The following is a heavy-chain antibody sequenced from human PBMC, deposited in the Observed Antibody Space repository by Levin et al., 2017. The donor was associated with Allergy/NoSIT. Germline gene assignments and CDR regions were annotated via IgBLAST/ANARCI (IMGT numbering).Heavy chain of an antibody. CDR3: ARTHYDILTSYMDV. V-gene: IGHV3-66*02. Sequence: GGSLRLSCAASGFTVRSHYMSWVRQAPGKGLEWVSLIYSGGSKYYADSVKGRFTLSRDDSKNTLFLQINSLRPDDTAVYYCARTHYDILTSYMDVWGKGTTVTVSS. CDR2: IYSGGSK. D-gene: IGHD3-9*01. CDR1: GFTVRSHY. J-gene: IGHJ6*03.